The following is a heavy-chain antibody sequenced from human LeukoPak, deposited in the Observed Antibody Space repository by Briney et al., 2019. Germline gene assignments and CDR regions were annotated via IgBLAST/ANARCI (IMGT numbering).Heavy chain of an antibody. CDR2: FYTSGST. CDR1: GDSINTHY. D-gene: IGHD2-15*01. CDR3: ARYCRSGSCYSGRTFDP. V-gene: IGHV4-4*09. Sequence: SETLSLTCTVSGDSINTHYWSWIRQSPGKGPEWIGYFYTSGSTNFNPSLKGRVTISVDTSKNQFSLNLNSVTAADTAVYYCARYCRSGSCYSGRTFDPWGQGIRVTVSS. J-gene: IGHJ5*02.